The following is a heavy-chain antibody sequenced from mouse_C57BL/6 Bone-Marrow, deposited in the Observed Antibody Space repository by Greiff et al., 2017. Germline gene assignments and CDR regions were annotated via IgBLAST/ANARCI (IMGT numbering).Heavy chain of an antibody. V-gene: IGHV5-17*01. D-gene: IGHD1-1*01. CDR3: ARQVVAYYYAMDY. J-gene: IGHJ4*01. CDR1: GFTFSDYG. CDR2: ISSGSSTI. Sequence: EVQLVESGGGLVKPGGSLKLSCAASGFTFSDYGMHWVRQAPEKGLEWVAYISSGSSTIYYADTVKGRFTISRDNAKNTLFLQMTSLRSEDTAMYYCARQVVAYYYAMDYWGQGTSVTVSS.